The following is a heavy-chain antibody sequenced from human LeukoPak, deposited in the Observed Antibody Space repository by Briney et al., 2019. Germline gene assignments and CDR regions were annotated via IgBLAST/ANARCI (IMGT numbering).Heavy chain of an antibody. Sequence: SGGSLRLSCEASGFTFSSYGMHWVRQAPGKGLEWVAIISYDGNGRYYVDSVGGRFTISRDNSKNTVDLQMDSLRAEDTAVYYCARDVNAAKNGLHYGADCWGQGSLVTVSS. J-gene: IGHJ4*02. CDR3: ARDVNAAKNGLHYGADC. CDR1: GFTFSSYG. V-gene: IGHV3-33*01. D-gene: IGHD3-16*01. CDR2: ISYDGNGR.